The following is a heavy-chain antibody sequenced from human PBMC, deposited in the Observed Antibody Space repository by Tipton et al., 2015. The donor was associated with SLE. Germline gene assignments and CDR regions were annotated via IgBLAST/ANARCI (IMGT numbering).Heavy chain of an antibody. CDR1: GYTFTSYY. D-gene: IGHD3-22*01. CDR3: AESLGRITMIN. Sequence: QSGAEVKKPGASVKVSCKASGYTFTSYYMHWVRQAPGQGLEWMGIINPSGGSTSYAQKFQGRVTMTRDTSTSTVYMELSSLRSEDTAVYYCAESLGRITMINWGQGTPVTVSS. V-gene: IGHV1-46*01. CDR2: INPSGGST. J-gene: IGHJ4*02.